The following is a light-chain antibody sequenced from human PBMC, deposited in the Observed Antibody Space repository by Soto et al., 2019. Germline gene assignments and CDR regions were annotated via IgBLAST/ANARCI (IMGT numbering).Light chain of an antibody. CDR3: QKHNSYSEA. V-gene: IGKV1-5*03. J-gene: IGKJ1*01. CDR1: QTISSW. CDR2: KAS. Sequence: DIQMTQSPSTLSGSVGDRVTITCRASQTISSWLAWYQQRPGKAPKLLIYKASTLKSGVPSRFSGSGTGKEFPLTISSPPADEFANYYLQKHNSYSEAFGQGTKVDIK.